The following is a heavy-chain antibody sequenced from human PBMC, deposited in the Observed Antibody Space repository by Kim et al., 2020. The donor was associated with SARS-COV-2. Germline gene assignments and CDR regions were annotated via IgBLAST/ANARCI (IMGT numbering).Heavy chain of an antibody. CDR3: AGDAGMALLTAFDI. Sequence: SETLSLTCTVSGGSISSGSYYWSWIRQPAGKGLEWIGRIYTSGSTNYNPSLKSRVTISVDTSKNQFSLKLSSVTAADTAVYYCAGDAGMALLTAFDIWGQGTMVTVSS. CDR2: IYTSGST. V-gene: IGHV4-61*02. CDR1: GGSISSGSYY. D-gene: IGHD2-21*01. J-gene: IGHJ3*02.